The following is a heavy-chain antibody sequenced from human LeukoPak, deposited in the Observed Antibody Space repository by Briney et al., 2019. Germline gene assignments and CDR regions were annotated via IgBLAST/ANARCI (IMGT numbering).Heavy chain of an antibody. J-gene: IGHJ4*02. CDR1: GFTFSNAY. D-gene: IGHD3-22*01. CDR3: ARGPDYYDSSGFSTSFH. CDR2: IKQDGSET. Sequence: GGSLRLSCAASGFTFSNAYMTWVRQAPGKGLEWVANIKQDGSETFYVDSVKGRFTISRDNAKNSLYLQMNSLRAEDTAVYYCARGPDYYDSSGFSTSFHWGQGTLVTVSS. V-gene: IGHV3-7*01.